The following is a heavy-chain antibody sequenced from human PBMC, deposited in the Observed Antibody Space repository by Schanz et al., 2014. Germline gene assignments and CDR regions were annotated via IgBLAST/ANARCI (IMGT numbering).Heavy chain of an antibody. V-gene: IGHV3-7*01. D-gene: IGHD3-10*01. J-gene: IGHJ3*01. Sequence: VQLVESGGGVVQPGRSLRLSCAASGFTFNSYGMHWVRQAPGKGLEWVASINQDGYDKHYVDSVEGRFTISRDNAKKSLYLQMNTLRAEDTAIYYCARVEGSSGSASSYRALNVWGQGTTVTVSS. CDR3: ARVEGSSGSASSYRALNV. CDR1: GFTFNSYG. CDR2: INQDGYDK.